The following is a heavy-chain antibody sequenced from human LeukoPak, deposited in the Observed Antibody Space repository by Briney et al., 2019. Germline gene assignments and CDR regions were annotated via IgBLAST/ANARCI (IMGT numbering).Heavy chain of an antibody. Sequence: GGSLRLSCAASGFTFSSYAMHWVRQAPGKGLEWVAVISYDGSNKYYADSVKGRFTISRDNSKNTLYLQMNSLRGEDTAVYYCAGGYATFDYWGQGTLVTVSS. D-gene: IGHD1-1*01. CDR2: ISYDGSNK. CDR1: GFTFSSYA. V-gene: IGHV3-30-3*01. J-gene: IGHJ4*02. CDR3: AGGYATFDY.